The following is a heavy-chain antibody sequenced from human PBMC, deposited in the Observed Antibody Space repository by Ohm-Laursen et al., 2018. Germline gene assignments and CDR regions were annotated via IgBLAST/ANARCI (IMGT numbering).Heavy chain of an antibody. V-gene: IGHV5-51*01. CDR2: IYPGDSDT. J-gene: IGHJ4*02. D-gene: IGHD2-15*01. CDR1: GYSFTTYW. CDR3: ARLYCSGGSCYIYYDSSGYYYFDY. Sequence: GESLRISCKGSGYSFTTYWIGWVRQMPGKGLEWMGIIYPGDSDTRYSPSFQGQVTISADKSISTAYLQWSSLKASDTATYYCARLYCSGGSCYIYYDSSGYYYFDYWGQGTLVTVSS.